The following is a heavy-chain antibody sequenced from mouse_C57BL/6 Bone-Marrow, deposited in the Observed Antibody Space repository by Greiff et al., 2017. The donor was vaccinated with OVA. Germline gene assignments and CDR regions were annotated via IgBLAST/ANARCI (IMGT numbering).Heavy chain of an antibody. Sequence: EVKLVESGGDLVKPGGSLKLSCAASGFTFSSYGMSWVRQTPDKRLEWVATISSGGSYTYYPDSVKGRFTISRDNAKNTLYLQMSSLKSEDTAMYYCARRWLLLWYFDVWGTGTTVTVSS. CDR1: GFTFSSYG. J-gene: IGHJ1*03. CDR2: ISSGGSYT. CDR3: ARRWLLLWYFDV. V-gene: IGHV5-6*02. D-gene: IGHD2-3*01.